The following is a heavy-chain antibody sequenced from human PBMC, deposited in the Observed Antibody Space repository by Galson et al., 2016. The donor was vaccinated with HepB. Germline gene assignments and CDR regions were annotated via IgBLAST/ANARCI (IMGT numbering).Heavy chain of an antibody. CDR1: GFTLSTYS. J-gene: IGHJ4*02. D-gene: IGHD6-19*01. CDR3: ARAVAGSGVSDY. V-gene: IGHV3-21*01. Sequence: SLRLSCAASGFTLSTYSMNWVRQAPGKGLEWVSSIGSSTTYIYYPDSVKGRFTISRDNAKRSLYLQMNSLRTEDTAVYYCARAVAGSGVSDYWGQGTLVTVSS. CDR2: IGSSTTYI.